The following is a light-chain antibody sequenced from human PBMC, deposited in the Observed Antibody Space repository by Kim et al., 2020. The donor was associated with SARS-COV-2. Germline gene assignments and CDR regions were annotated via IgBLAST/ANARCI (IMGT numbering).Light chain of an antibody. CDR2: AAS. Sequence: DIQLTKSPSFLSASVGDRVTITCRASQGISSYLAWYQQKPGKAPKLLIYAASTLQSGVPSRFSGSGSGTDFALTISSLQPEDFATYYCQQLNSYPRTFGQGTKVDIK. CDR1: QGISSY. V-gene: IGKV1-9*01. CDR3: QQLNSYPRT. J-gene: IGKJ1*01.